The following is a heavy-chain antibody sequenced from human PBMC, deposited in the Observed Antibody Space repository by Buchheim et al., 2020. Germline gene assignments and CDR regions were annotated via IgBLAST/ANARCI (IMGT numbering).Heavy chain of an antibody. Sequence: QVQLQESGPGMVKPSQTLSLTCTVSGGSISSGDYYWNWIRQPPGRGLAWIGHIYHNGNTYYNPSLKSRVIVSVATSKNQFSLKLTSVTAADTAVYYCARDGYDTSGFYFDYWGQGTL. V-gene: IGHV4-30-4*01. CDR3: ARDGYDTSGFYFDY. CDR2: IYHNGNT. D-gene: IGHD3-22*01. J-gene: IGHJ4*02. CDR1: GGSISSGDYY.